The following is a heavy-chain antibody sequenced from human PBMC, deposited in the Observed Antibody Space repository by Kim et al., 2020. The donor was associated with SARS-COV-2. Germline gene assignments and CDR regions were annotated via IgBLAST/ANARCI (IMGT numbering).Heavy chain of an antibody. J-gene: IGHJ4*02. CDR1: DASFSAYY. CDR2: IHHNGSA. CDR3: MSFDIDTA. V-gene: IGHV4-34*01. D-gene: IGHD5-12*01. Sequence: SETLSLTCTVYDASFSAYYWAWIRQPPGKGLEWIGEIHHNGSANYNSSLQSRATLSVDTSKNNFSLTLTSVTAADTAVYYCMSFDIDTAGGQGTLVTVSS.